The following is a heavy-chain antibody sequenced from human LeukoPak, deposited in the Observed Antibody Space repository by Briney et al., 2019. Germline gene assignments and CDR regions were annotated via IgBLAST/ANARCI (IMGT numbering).Heavy chain of an antibody. CDR1: GFTFSSYE. CDR3: AGFDSSGYRFDY. Sequence: GGSLRLSCAASGFTFSSYEMNWVRQAPGKGLEWVSSISRSATTIYYADSVKGRFTISRDNAKNSLYLQMNSLRAEDTAVYYCAGFDSSGYRFDYWGQGTLVTVSS. D-gene: IGHD3-22*01. V-gene: IGHV3-48*03. CDR2: ISRSATTI. J-gene: IGHJ4*02.